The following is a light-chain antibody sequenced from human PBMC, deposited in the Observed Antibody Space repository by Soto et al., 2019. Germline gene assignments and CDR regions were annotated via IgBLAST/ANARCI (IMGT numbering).Light chain of an antibody. V-gene: IGKV1-33*01. Sequence: DIQMTQSPSSLSASVGDRVTITCQASQDISKSLTWFQQKPGRAPKLLIFDSSNLETGVPSRFSGRGSGTNFIFTITNLQREDFATYYCQQYDNVPYTFGQGTKLEIK. J-gene: IGKJ2*01. CDR3: QQYDNVPYT. CDR2: DSS. CDR1: QDISKS.